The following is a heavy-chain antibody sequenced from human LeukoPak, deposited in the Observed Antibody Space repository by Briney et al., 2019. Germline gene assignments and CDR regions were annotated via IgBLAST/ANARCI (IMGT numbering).Heavy chain of an antibody. V-gene: IGHV4-30-4*01. D-gene: IGHD3-22*01. J-gene: IGHJ4*02. Sequence: MASETLSLTCTVSGGSISSGDYYWSWIRQPPGKGLEWIGYINYSGSTYYNPSLKSRVTISVDTSKNQFSLKLSSVTAADTAVYYCARGYGYYYDSSGYPPVGYWGQGTLVTVSS. CDR3: ARGYGYYYDSSGYPPVGY. CDR2: INYSGST. CDR1: GGSISSGDYY.